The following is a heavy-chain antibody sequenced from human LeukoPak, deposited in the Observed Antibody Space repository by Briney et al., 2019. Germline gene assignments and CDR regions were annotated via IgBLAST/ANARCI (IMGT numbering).Heavy chain of an antibody. D-gene: IGHD6-19*01. CDR2: TAGKT. Sequence: TAGKTYYADSVKGRFTISRDDSKNMVYLQMNSLRAEDTAVYFCAREGYRSGWFRLWGQGTLVTVSS. V-gene: IGHV3-53*01. J-gene: IGHJ4*02. CDR3: AREGYRSGWFRL.